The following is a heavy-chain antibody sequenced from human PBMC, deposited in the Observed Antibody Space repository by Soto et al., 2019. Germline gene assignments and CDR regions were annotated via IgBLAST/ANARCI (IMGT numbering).Heavy chain of an antibody. CDR3: ARTMVRGVTTKKNWFDP. V-gene: IGHV1-18*04. CDR1: GYTFTSYG. J-gene: IGHJ5*02. D-gene: IGHD3-10*01. CDR2: ISAYNGNT. Sequence: ASVKVSCKASGYTFTSYGISWVRQAPGQGLEWMGWISAYNGNTNYAQKLQGRVTMTTDTSTSTAYMELRSLRSDDTAVYYCARTMVRGVTTKKNWFDPWGQGTLGSVSS.